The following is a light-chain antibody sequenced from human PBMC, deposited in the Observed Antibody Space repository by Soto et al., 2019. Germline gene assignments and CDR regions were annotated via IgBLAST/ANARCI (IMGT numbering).Light chain of an antibody. V-gene: IGKV3-20*01. CDR3: HQYVSSWT. Sequence: IVLTQSPGTLSLSPGEIATLSCRASQSFSSTYVAWYQQKSGQAPRLLIYGASSRATGIPDRFSGSGSGTDFTLNISRLEPEDFAVYYCHQYVSSWTVGQGTKVDI. J-gene: IGKJ1*01. CDR1: QSFSSTY. CDR2: GAS.